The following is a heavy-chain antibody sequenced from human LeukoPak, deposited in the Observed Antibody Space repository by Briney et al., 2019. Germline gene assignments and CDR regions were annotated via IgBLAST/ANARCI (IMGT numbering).Heavy chain of an antibody. CDR3: ARATTVTTHYYYGMDV. CDR2: IYSGGST. D-gene: IGHD4-11*01. V-gene: IGHV3-53*01. J-gene: IGHJ6*02. CDR1: GFTFSSYA. Sequence: GGSLRLSCAASGFTFSSYAMSWVRQAPGKGLEWVSVIYSGGSTYYADSVKGRFTISRDNSKNTLYLQMNSLRAEDTAVYYCARATTVTTHYYYGMDVWGQGTTVTVFS.